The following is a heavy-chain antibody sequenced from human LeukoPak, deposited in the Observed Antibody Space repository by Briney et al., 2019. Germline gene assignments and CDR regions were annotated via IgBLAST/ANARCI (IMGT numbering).Heavy chain of an antibody. J-gene: IGHJ4*02. V-gene: IGHV4-4*07. Sequence: PSETLSLTCTVSGGSISSYYWSWIRQPAGKGLEWIGRIYTSGSTNYNPSLKSRVTMSVDTSKNQFSLKLSSVTAADTAVYCCARDRGTPDYYDTSGYDYWGQGTLVTVSS. CDR1: GGSISSYY. CDR2: IYTSGST. CDR3: ARDRGTPDYYDTSGYDY. D-gene: IGHD3-22*01.